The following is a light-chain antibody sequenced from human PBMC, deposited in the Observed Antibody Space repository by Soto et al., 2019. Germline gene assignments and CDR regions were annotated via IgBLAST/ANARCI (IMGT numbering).Light chain of an antibody. V-gene: IGLV2-14*01. Sequence: QSALTQPASVSGSPGQSITISCTGTSSDVGGYNYVSWYQQHPGKAPKLVIFDVSDRPSGVSNRFSGSKSGNTASLTISGLQADDEADYYCSSYTSSSTRVFGTGTKLTVL. CDR3: SSYTSSSTRV. J-gene: IGLJ1*01. CDR1: SSDVGGYNY. CDR2: DVS.